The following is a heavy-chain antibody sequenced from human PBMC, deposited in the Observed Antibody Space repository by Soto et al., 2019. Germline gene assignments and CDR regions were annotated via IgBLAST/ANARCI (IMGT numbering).Heavy chain of an antibody. V-gene: IGHV1-18*01. D-gene: IGHD6-13*01. CDR1: GYTFINYG. Sequence: QVYLVQSGPEVKKPGASVKVSCKAPGYTFINYGVSWVRQAPGQGLEWMGWISAYNGDKKYAQNVEGRVTLTTDTSTSTAYMEMRILRSDDTAAYYCARDGPHIPAVGDVWGQGTTVTVSS. CDR2: ISAYNGDK. CDR3: ARDGPHIPAVGDV. J-gene: IGHJ6*02.